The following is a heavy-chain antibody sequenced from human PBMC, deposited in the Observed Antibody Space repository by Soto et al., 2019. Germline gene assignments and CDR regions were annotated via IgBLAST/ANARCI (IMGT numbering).Heavy chain of an antibody. CDR2: ISGSGGST. CDR3: ASTASDRSSTSCYVSDYYYGMDV. CDR1: GFTFSSYA. J-gene: IGHJ6*02. V-gene: IGHV3-23*01. Sequence: HPGGSLRLSCAASGFTFSSYAMSWVRQAPGKGLEWVSAISGSGGSTYYADSVKGRFTISRDNSKNTLYLQMNSLRAEDTAVYYCASTASDRSSTSCYVSDYYYGMDVWGQGTTVTVSS. D-gene: IGHD2-2*01.